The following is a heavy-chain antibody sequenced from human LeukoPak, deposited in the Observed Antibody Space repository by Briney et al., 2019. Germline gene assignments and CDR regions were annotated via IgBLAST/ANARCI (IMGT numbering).Heavy chain of an antibody. V-gene: IGHV3-74*03. CDR1: GFTFNIHW. CDR3: ARDRGHAYFFGY. D-gene: IGHD2-2*01. J-gene: IGHJ4*02. Sequence: GGSLRLSCAASGFTFNIHWMHWVRQVPGKGLVWVARVNTDGSSTTYADSVKGRFTISRDNAKDTLYLQMNTLRAEDTAMYYCARDRGHAYFFGYWGQGTLVTVSS. CDR2: VNTDGSST.